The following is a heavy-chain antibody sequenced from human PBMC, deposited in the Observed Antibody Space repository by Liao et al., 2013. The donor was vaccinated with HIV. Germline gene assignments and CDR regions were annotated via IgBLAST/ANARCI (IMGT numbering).Heavy chain of an antibody. CDR1: GGSFRRHY. CDR2: VHTSGST. CDR3: ARADRLEWLFDY. J-gene: IGHJ4*02. D-gene: IGHD3-3*01. Sequence: QVQLQQWGAGLLTPSETLSLTCAVYGGSFRRHYWSWIRQPAGKGLEWIGRVHTSGSTNYNPSLKSRVTMSLDTSKNQFSLRLTSVTAADTAVYYCARADRLEWLFDYWGQGTLVTVSS. V-gene: IGHV4-59*10.